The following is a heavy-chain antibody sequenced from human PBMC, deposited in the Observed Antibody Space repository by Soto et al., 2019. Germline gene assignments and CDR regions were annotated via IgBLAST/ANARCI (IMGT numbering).Heavy chain of an antibody. J-gene: IGHJ4*02. V-gene: IGHV3-33*01. CDR3: ARDFYRGDFWAFDY. CDR2: IWFGGNNK. D-gene: IGHD3-3*01. Sequence: GGSLRLSCAASGFTFSSYGMHWVRQAPGKGLEWVAVIWFGGNNKYYADSVKGRFTISRDNSKNTLYLQMNSLRAEDTAVYYCARDFYRGDFWAFDYWGQGTLVTVSS. CDR1: GFTFSSYG.